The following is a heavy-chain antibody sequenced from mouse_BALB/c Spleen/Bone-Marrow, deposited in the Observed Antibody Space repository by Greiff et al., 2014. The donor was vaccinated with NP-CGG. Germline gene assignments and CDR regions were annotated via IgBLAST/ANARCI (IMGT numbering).Heavy chain of an antibody. CDR1: GYTFTSYT. D-gene: IGHD2-14*01. CDR2: INPSSGYT. Sequence: LVESGAELARPGASVKMSCKASGYTFTSYTMHWVKQRPGQGLEWIGHINPSSGYTNYNQKFKDKATLTADKSSSTAYMQLSSLTSEDSAVYYCARYRYDWYFDVWGAGTTVTVSS. V-gene: IGHV1-4*01. CDR3: ARYRYDWYFDV. J-gene: IGHJ1*01.